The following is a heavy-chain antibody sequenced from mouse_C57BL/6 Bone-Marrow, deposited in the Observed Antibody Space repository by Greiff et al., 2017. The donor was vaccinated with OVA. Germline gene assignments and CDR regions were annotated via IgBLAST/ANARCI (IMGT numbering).Heavy chain of an antibody. CDR1: GYTFTSYW. CDR2: IYPGSGST. Sequence: QLQQSGPELVKPGASVKMSCKASGYTFTSYWITWVKQRPGQGLEWIGDIYPGSGSTNYNEKFKSKATLTVDTSSSTAYMQLSSLTSEDSAVYYCARGPFITTVETWFAYWGQGTLVTVSA. J-gene: IGHJ3*01. V-gene: IGHV1-55*01. D-gene: IGHD1-1*01. CDR3: ARGPFITTVETWFAY.